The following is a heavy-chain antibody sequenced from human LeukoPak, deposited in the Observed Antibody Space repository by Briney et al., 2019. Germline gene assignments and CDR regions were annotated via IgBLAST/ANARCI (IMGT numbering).Heavy chain of an antibody. D-gene: IGHD5-12*01. Sequence: PGGSLRLSCAASGFTFSSYSMNWVRQAPGKGLEWVSSISSSSSYIYYADSVKGRFTISRDNAKNTLYLQMNSLRAEDTAVYYCARDRRRGYSGYSSYWGQGTLVTVSS. CDR1: GFTFSSYS. V-gene: IGHV3-21*04. CDR3: ARDRRRGYSGYSSY. J-gene: IGHJ4*02. CDR2: ISSSSSYI.